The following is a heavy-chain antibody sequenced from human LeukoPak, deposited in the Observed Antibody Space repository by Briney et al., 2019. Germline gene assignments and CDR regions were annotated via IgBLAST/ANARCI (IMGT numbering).Heavy chain of an antibody. CDR3: ARMRRDGYNILYWYFDL. J-gene: IGHJ2*01. CDR1: SGSIWSCN. V-gene: IGHV4-59*01. CDR2: IYYSWCP. Sequence: SETLSLTCTLWSGSIWSCNWSGLRGPPGKGREWFGYIYYSWCPNYTTSLKSRVTISVDTSKNQFSLKLSSVTAADPAVYYCARMRRDGYNILYWYFDLWGRGTLVTVSS. D-gene: IGHD5-24*01.